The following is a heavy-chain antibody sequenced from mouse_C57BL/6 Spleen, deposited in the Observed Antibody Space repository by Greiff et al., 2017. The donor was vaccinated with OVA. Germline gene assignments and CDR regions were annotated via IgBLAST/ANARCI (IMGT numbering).Heavy chain of an antibody. D-gene: IGHD1-1*01. CDR1: GFTFSDYY. CDR2: INYDGSST. CDR3: ARRHGSSYYYFDY. V-gene: IGHV5-16*02. Sequence: DVKLVESEGGLVQPGSSMKLSCTASGFTFSDYYMAWVRQVPEKGLEWVANINYDGSSTYYLDSLKSRFIISRDNAKNILYLQMSSLKSEDTATYYCARRHGSSYYYFDYWGQGTTLTVSS. J-gene: IGHJ2*01.